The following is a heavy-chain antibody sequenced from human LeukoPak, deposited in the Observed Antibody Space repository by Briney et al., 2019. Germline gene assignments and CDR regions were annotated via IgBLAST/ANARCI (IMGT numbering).Heavy chain of an antibody. CDR3: ARDVLLTTRRITIFGVVITSLGY. V-gene: IGHV1-18*01. D-gene: IGHD3-3*01. CDR2: FSAYTGNT. J-gene: IGHJ4*02. CDR1: GYTFTSYG. Sequence: ASVKVSCKASGYTFTSYGISWVRQAPGHGLEWMGWFSAYTGNTNYAQKLQGRVTMTTDTSTSTAYMELRSLRSDDTAVYYCARDVLLTTRRITIFGVVITSLGYWGQGTLVTVSS.